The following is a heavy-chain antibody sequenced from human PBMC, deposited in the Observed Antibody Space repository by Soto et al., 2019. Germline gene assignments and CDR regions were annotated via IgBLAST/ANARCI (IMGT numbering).Heavy chain of an antibody. V-gene: IGHV4-39*01. D-gene: IGHD2-8*01. CDR1: GGSISSSSYY. CDR2: IYYSGST. Sequence: SETLSLTCIVSGGSISSSSYYLGWIRQPPGKGLEWIGTIYYSGSTYYNPSLKSRVTISVDTSKNQFSLKLSSVTAADTAVYYCARHGSHCTTGVCYTGHTYWFDPWGQGTLVTVSS. CDR3: ARHGSHCTTGVCYTGHTYWFDP. J-gene: IGHJ5*02.